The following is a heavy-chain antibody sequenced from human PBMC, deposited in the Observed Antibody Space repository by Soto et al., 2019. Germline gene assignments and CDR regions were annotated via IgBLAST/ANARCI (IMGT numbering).Heavy chain of an antibody. CDR2: ISSSSSTI. CDR3: ARVSEDTIFGLVIAYCFDY. V-gene: IGHV3-48*01. Sequence: GGSLRLSCAASGFTFSSYSMNWVRQAPGKGLEWVSYISSSSSTIYYADSVKGRFTISRDNAKKSLYLQMNSLRAEDMAEYYCARVSEDTIFGLVIAYCFDYWGQGTMVTVSS. D-gene: IGHD3-3*01. J-gene: IGHJ4*02. CDR1: GFTFSSYS.